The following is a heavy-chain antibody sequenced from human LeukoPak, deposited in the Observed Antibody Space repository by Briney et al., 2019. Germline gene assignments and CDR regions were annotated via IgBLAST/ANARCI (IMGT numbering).Heavy chain of an antibody. V-gene: IGHV3-48*01. J-gene: IGHJ3*02. Sequence: GGSLRLSCAASGFTFSSYSMNWVRQAPGKGLEWVSYISSSSSTIYYADSVKGRFTISRDNAKNSLYLQMNSLRAEDTAVYYCARAVLRGSSSPGFFGIWGQGTMVTVSS. D-gene: IGHD6-6*01. CDR1: GFTFSSYS. CDR3: ARAVLRGSSSPGFFGI. CDR2: ISSSSSTI.